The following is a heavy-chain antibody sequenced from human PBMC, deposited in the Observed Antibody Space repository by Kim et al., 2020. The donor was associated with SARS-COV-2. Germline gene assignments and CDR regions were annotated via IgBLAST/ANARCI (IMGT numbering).Heavy chain of an antibody. D-gene: IGHD4-4*01. J-gene: IGHJ4*02. Sequence: ADSVKVRFTISRDNSKNTLYLQMNSLRAEDTAVYYCASNNPLESDYRFDYWGQGTLVTVSS. V-gene: IGHV3-30*01. CDR3: ASNNPLESDYRFDY.